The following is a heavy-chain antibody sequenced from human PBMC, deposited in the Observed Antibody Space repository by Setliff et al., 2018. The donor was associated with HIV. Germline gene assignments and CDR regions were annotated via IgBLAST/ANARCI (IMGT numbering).Heavy chain of an antibody. J-gene: IGHJ4*02. CDR3: ARDGAYYYDSSGYYHYYFDY. D-gene: IGHD3-22*01. V-gene: IGHV3-21*01. CDR2: ISSTSSYI. Sequence: GGSLRLSCAASGFTFSSYSMSWVRQAPGKGLEWVSYISSTSSYIYYAGSVKGRVTISRDNAKNSLYLQMNSLRAEDTAVYYCARDGAYYYDSSGYYHYYFDYWGQGTLVTVSS. CDR1: GFTFSSYS.